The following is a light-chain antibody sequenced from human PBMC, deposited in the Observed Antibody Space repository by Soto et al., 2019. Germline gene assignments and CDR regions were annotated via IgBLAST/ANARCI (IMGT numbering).Light chain of an antibody. CDR3: QQRNNWPPLT. V-gene: IGKV3-11*01. J-gene: IGKJ5*01. Sequence: EIELTQSPSTLSLSVGDRATLTCRASQSGSYWLAWYQQKPGQAPRLLMNDESSRATGVPERFSGGGSGTDFSTTTSSLEPEDFAVYYCQQRNNWPPLTFGQGTRLEIK. CDR2: DES. CDR1: QSGSYW.